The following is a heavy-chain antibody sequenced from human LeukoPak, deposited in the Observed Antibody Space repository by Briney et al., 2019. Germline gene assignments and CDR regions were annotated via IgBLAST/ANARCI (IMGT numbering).Heavy chain of an antibody. CDR1: GFYFMTYW. D-gene: IGHD6-19*01. Sequence: GESLKISCETSGFYFMTYWIGWVRQMPGKGLEWMGIIYPHDSDTRYSPSFQGPVTFSVDKSMNTAYLQWGSLKASDTAMYYCARRRIVGSGWYDGAFDIWGQGTTVTVSS. CDR2: IYPHDSDT. V-gene: IGHV5-51*01. J-gene: IGHJ3*02. CDR3: ARRRIVGSGWYDGAFDI.